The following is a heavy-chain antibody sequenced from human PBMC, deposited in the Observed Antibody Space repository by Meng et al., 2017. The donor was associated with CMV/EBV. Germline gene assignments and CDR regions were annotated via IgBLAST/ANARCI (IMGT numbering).Heavy chain of an antibody. J-gene: IGHJ3*02. CDR3: AGPLYPKGNDGFDI. Sequence: GESLKISCAASGFTFSSYWMSWVRQAPGKGREWVANIKQDGSEKYYVDAVKGRFTISRDNAKNSLYLKMNSLRAEDTAVYYCAGPLYPKGNDGFDIWGQGTMVTVSS. D-gene: IGHD2-8*01. V-gene: IGHV3-7*01. CDR2: IKQDGSEK. CDR1: GFTFSSYW.